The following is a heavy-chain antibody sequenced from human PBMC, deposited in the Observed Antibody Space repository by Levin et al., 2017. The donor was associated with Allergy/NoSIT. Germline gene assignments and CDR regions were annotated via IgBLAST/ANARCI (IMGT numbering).Heavy chain of an antibody. J-gene: IGHJ5*02. CDR1: GFSLTSTGVR. CDR2: IFWDDDK. D-gene: IGHD6-13*01. V-gene: IGHV2-5*02. CDR3: AHRGTAGTQWDT. Sequence: TLSLTCTFSGFSLTSTGVRVGWIRQPPGKALEWLALIFWDDDKRYRPSLKSRLTITKDTSKNQVVLTMTHMDPVDTATYYCAHRGTAGTQWDTWGQGTLVTVSS.